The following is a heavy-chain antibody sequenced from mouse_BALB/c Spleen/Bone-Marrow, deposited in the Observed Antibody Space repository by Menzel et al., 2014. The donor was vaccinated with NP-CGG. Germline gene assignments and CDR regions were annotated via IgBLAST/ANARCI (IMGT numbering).Heavy chain of an antibody. D-gene: IGHD1-1*01. CDR2: SNPSNGGS. Sequence: LQGSGAELVKPGASVKLSCKASGYTFSNYYMYWAKQRPGQGLEWIGESNPSNGGSNFNEKFKSKATLTVDKSSSTAYMQLSSLTSEDSAVYYCTRSNYGYWYFDVWGAGTTVTVSS. CDR1: GYTFSNYY. CDR3: TRSNYGYWYFDV. J-gene: IGHJ1*01. V-gene: IGHV1S81*02.